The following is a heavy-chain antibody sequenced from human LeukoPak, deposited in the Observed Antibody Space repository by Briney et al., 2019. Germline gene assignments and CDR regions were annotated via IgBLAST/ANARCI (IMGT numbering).Heavy chain of an antibody. CDR2: INPSGGST. Sequence: GASVKVSCKASGYTFTSYYMHWVRQAPGQGLEWMGIINPSGGSTSYAQKFQGRVTMTRDMSTSTVYMELSSLRSEDTAVYYCARDSRWGGAFDIWGQGTMVTVSS. V-gene: IGHV1-46*01. D-gene: IGHD4-23*01. CDR3: ARDSRWGGAFDI. J-gene: IGHJ3*02. CDR1: GYTFTSYY.